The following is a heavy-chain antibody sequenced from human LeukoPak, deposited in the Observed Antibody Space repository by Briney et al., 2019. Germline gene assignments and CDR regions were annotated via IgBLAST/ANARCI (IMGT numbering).Heavy chain of an antibody. V-gene: IGHV4-38-2*01. CDR2: IYHSGST. D-gene: IGHD3-10*01. CDR3: VRRVRGVDYFDY. Sequence: PADTLSLTCALSVYSISIGYDWGWIRQRPGKGLEWIGSIYHSGSTYYSPSLKSRVTISVDTSKKQFSLKLSSVAAADTAVYYCVRRVRGVDYFDYWGQGTLVTVSS. J-gene: IGHJ4*02. CDR1: VYSISIGYD.